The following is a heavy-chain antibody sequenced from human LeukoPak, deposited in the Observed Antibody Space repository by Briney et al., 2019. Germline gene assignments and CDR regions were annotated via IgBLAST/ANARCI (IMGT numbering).Heavy chain of an antibody. CDR2: IYYSGST. V-gene: IGHV4-39*01. D-gene: IGHD3-3*01. Sequence: SETLSLTCTVSGGSISSSSYYWGWIRQPPGKGLEWIGSIYYSGSTYYNPSLKSRVTISVDTSKNQFSLKLSSVTAADTAVYYCARGLIYDFWSGYYPVGFDYWGQGTLVTVSS. CDR3: ARGLIYDFWSGYYPVGFDY. J-gene: IGHJ4*02. CDR1: GGSISSSSYY.